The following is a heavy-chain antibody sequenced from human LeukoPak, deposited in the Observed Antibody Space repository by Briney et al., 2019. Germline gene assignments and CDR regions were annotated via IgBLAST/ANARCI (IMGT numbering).Heavy chain of an antibody. Sequence: SETLSLTCTVSGASISRDTYFWGWIRQSPEKGLEWIGSIDSSGTTHYNSSLKSRVIISVDTSKNQVSLNLTSVTSADTAVYYCARHGYIQFWLYWGQGTQVIVSS. CDR1: GASISRDTYF. V-gene: IGHV4-39*01. J-gene: IGHJ4*02. CDR3: ARHGYIQFWLY. CDR2: IDSSGTT. D-gene: IGHD5-18*01.